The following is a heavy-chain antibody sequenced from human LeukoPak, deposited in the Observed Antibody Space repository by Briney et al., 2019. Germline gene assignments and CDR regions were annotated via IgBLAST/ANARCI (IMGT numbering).Heavy chain of an antibody. Sequence: SETLSLTCTVSGGSISSYYWSWIRQPPGKGLEWIGYIYYRGSTNYNPSLKSRVTISVDTSKNQFSLKLSSVTAADTAVYYCARTHTYGDFDYWGQGTLVTVSS. J-gene: IGHJ4*02. V-gene: IGHV4-59*08. CDR2: IYYRGST. CDR1: GGSISSYY. CDR3: ARTHTYGDFDY. D-gene: IGHD4-17*01.